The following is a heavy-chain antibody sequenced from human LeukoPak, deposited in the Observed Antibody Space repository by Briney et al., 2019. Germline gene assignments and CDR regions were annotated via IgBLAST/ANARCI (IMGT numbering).Heavy chain of an antibody. CDR2: ISAYNGNT. J-gene: IGHJ5*02. D-gene: IGHD2-2*01. V-gene: IGHV1-18*01. CDR1: GYTFTSYG. Sequence: ASVKVSCKASGYTFTSYGINWVRQAPGQGLEWMGWISAYNGNTNYAQKLQDRVTMTTDTSTSTAYMELRTLRSDDTAVYYCARDLCSSTSCYAVGGMSDWFDPWGQGTLVTVSS. CDR3: ARDLCSSTSCYAVGGMSDWFDP.